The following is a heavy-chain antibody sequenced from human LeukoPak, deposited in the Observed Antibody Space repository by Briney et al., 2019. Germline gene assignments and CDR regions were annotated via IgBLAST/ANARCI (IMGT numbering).Heavy chain of an antibody. CDR1: GGSISSYY. CDR2: IYYSGST. J-gene: IGHJ5*02. CDR3: ARVLTGMKAPKNNWFDP. V-gene: IGHV4-59*01. D-gene: IGHD1-20*01. Sequence: SETLSLTCTVSGGSISSYYWSWIRQPPGKGLEWIGYIYYSGSTNYNPSLKSRVTISVDTSKNQFSLKLSSVTAADTAVYYCARVLTGMKAPKNNWFDPWGQGTLVTVSS.